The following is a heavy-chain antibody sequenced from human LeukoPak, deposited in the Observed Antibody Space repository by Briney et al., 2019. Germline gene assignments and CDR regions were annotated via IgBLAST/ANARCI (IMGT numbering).Heavy chain of an antibody. J-gene: IGHJ4*02. CDR1: GSTFSNYD. CDR3: ARGGRCSGGSCFFPLNY. V-gene: IGHV3-23*01. D-gene: IGHD2-15*01. Sequence: GGSLRLSCAASGSTFSNYDMSWVRQAPGKGLEWVSGITDSGGSTYYADSVKGRFTISRDNSKNTLYLQMNSLRAEDTAVYYCARGGRCSGGSCFFPLNYWGQGTLVTVSS. CDR2: ITDSGGST.